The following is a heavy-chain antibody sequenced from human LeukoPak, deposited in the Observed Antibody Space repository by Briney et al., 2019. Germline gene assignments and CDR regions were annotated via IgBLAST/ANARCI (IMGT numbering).Heavy chain of an antibody. CDR3: ARPVTAGGELWFDP. J-gene: IGHJ5*02. D-gene: IGHD1-7*01. CDR2: IYYSGST. Sequence: SETLSLTCAVSGGCISSYYWSWIRQPPGQGLEWIGCIYYSGSTNYNPSLKSRVTISVDTSKNQFSLKLSSVTAADTAVYYCARPVTAGGELWFDPWGQGTLVTVSS. CDR1: GGCISSYY. V-gene: IGHV4-59*01.